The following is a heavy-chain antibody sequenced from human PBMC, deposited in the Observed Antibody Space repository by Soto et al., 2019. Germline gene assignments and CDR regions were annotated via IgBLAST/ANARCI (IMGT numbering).Heavy chain of an antibody. Sequence: SETLSLTCTVSGGSVSSGSYYWSWIRQPPGKGLEWIGYTYYSGITNYNPSLKSRVTISVDTSKNQFSLKLSSVTAADTAVYYCAGASGTYYYYYGMDVWGQGTTVTVSS. CDR2: TYYSGIT. V-gene: IGHV4-61*01. J-gene: IGHJ6*02. CDR1: GGSVSSGSYY. CDR3: AGASGTYYYYYGMDV. D-gene: IGHD1-1*01.